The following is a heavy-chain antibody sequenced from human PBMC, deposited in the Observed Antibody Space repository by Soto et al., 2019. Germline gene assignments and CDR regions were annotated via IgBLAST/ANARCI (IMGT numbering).Heavy chain of an antibody. CDR2: IIPIFGTA. CDR1: GGTFSSYA. D-gene: IGHD1-26*01. CDR3: ALLGGGSYSRGGAFDI. V-gene: IGHV1-69*13. Sequence: GASVKVSCKASGGTFSSYAISWVRQAPGQGLEWMGGIIPIFGTANYAQKFQGRVTITADESTSTAYMELSSLRSEDTAVYYCALLGGGSYSRGGAFDIWGQGTMVTVSS. J-gene: IGHJ3*02.